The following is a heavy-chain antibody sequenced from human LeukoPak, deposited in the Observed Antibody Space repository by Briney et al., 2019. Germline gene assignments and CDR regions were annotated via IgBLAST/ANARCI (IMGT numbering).Heavy chain of an antibody. D-gene: IGHD6-13*01. V-gene: IGHV3-11*01. CDR3: AKVPIAAAGTDFYYYGMDV. Sequence: PGGSLRLSCDASGFTFSDYYMGWIRQAPGKGLEWVSYISSSGSTIYYADSVKGRFTISRDNAKNTLYLQMNSLRAEDTAVYYCAKVPIAAAGTDFYYYGMDVWGQGTTVTVSS. CDR1: GFTFSDYY. J-gene: IGHJ6*02. CDR2: ISSSGSTI.